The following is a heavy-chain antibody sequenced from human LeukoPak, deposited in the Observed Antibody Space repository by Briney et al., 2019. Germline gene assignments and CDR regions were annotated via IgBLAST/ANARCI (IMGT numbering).Heavy chain of an antibody. CDR2: ISGSGGST. Sequence: PGGSLRLSCAASGFTFSSYAMSWVRQAPGKGLEWVSAISGSGGSTYYADSVKGRFTISRDNSKNTLYLQMNSLRAEDTAVYYCANGIPFWSGCYYHYWGQGTLVTVSS. V-gene: IGHV3-23*01. CDR1: GFTFSSYA. J-gene: IGHJ4*02. D-gene: IGHD3-3*01. CDR3: ANGIPFWSGCYYHY.